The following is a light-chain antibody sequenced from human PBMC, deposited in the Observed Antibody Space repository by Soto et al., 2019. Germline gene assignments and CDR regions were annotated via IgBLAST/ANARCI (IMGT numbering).Light chain of an antibody. CDR3: QQYNDWPLT. J-gene: IGKJ1*01. CDR2: GAF. Sequence: ILMTQSTVTLSVSPGQRATLSCRASQSVSSNLAWYQQKPGQAPSLLIYGAFTRATGIPARFSGTGYGTEFNLTISSLQSEDFALYYCQQYNDWPLTFGQGTKVDIK. CDR1: QSVSSN. V-gene: IGKV3-15*01.